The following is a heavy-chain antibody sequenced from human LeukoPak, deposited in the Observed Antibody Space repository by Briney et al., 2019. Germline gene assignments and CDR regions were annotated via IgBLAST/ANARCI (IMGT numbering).Heavy chain of an antibody. J-gene: IGHJ4*02. CDR3: AKAVGDDSSGYNPIDY. D-gene: IGHD3-22*01. Sequence: GRSLRLSCAASGFTFDDYAMHWVRQAPGKGLEWVSGISWNSGSIGYADSVKGRFTISRDNAKNSLYLQMNSLRAEDTALYYYAKAVGDDSSGYNPIDYWGQGTLVTVSS. CDR1: GFTFDDYA. CDR2: ISWNSGSI. V-gene: IGHV3-9*01.